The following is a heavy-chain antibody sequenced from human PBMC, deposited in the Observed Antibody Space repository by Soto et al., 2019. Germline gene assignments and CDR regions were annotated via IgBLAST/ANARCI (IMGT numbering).Heavy chain of an antibody. Sequence: EVQLLESGGGLVQPGGSLRLSCAASGFTFSSYAMSWVRQAPGKGLEWVSAISGSGGSTYYADSVKGRFTISRDNPKNPLYLQMNSLRAEDTAVYYCAKDVAARLVVWFDPWGQGSLVTVSS. J-gene: IGHJ5*02. CDR2: ISGSGGST. V-gene: IGHV3-23*01. CDR3: AKDVAARLVVWFDP. CDR1: GFTFSSYA. D-gene: IGHD6-6*01.